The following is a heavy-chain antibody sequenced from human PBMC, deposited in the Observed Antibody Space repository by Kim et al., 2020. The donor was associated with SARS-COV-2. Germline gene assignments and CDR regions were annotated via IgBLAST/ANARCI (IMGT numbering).Heavy chain of an antibody. J-gene: IGHJ6*02. D-gene: IGHD1-20*01. CDR1: GYTFTGYY. CDR2: INPNSGGT. Sequence: ASVKVSCKASGYTFTGYYMHWVRQAPGQGLEWMGRINPNSGGTNYAQKFQGRVTMTRDTSISTAYMELSRLRSDDTAVYYCARSLPTGRYGMDVWGQGTTVTVSS. V-gene: IGHV1-2*06. CDR3: ARSLPTGRYGMDV.